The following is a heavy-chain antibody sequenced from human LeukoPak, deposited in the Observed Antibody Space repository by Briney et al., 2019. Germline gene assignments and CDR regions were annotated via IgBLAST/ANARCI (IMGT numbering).Heavy chain of an antibody. Sequence: SETLSLTCAVSGGSISSYYWSWIRQPAGPGLDLVWRIYTSGSTNYNPSLKSRVTMSVDTSKNQFSLKLSSVTAADRAVYYCARTPTGPYYYYYAMDVWGQGTTVTVSS. CDR1: GGSISSYY. CDR2: IYTSGST. J-gene: IGHJ6*01. CDR3: ARTPTGPYYYYYAMDV. D-gene: IGHD4-11*01. V-gene: IGHV4-4*07.